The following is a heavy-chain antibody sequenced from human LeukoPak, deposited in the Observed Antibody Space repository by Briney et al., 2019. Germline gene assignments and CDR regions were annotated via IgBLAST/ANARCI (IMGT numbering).Heavy chain of an antibody. D-gene: IGHD3-10*01. Sequence: GGSLRLSCAASGFTFSSYAMSWVRQAPGKGLEWVSAISGSGGSTYYADSVKGRFTISRDNSKNTLYLQMNSLRAEDTAVYYCARVQWFGESNIDYWGQGTLVTVSS. CDR3: ARVQWFGESNIDY. J-gene: IGHJ4*02. V-gene: IGHV3-23*01. CDR2: ISGSGGST. CDR1: GFTFSSYA.